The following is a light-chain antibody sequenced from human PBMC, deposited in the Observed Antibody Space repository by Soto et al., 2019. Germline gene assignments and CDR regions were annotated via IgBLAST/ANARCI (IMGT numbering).Light chain of an antibody. CDR1: QSLLHSNGYNY. CDR2: LGS. J-gene: IGKJ1*01. CDR3: MQALQTWT. Sequence: DIVMTQSPLSLPVTTGEPASISCRSSQSLLHSNGYNYLDWYLQKPGQSPQLLIYLGSNRASGVPYRFSGSGSGTDFTLKISRVEAEDVGVYYCMQALQTWTFGQGTKVEIK. V-gene: IGKV2-28*01.